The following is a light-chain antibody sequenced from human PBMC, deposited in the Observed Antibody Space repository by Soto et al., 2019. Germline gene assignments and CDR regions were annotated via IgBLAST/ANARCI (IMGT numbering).Light chain of an antibody. V-gene: IGKV3-11*01. CDR2: EAS. CDR1: ENINNY. CDR3: QKRGNWPH. J-gene: IGKJ5*01. Sequence: EIVLTQSPATVTVSPGERVTLSCRASENINNYLAWYQQRPGQAPRLLIYEASSRATGVPARFIGSGSGTDFTLTISSLEPEDFAIYYCQKRGNWPHFGQGTRLEIK.